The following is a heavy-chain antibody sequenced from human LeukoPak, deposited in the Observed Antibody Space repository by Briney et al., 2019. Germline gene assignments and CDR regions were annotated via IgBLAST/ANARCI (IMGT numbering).Heavy chain of an antibody. D-gene: IGHD3-16*02. V-gene: IGHV3-30*02. Sequence: PGGSLRLSCAASGFTFSSYGMHWVRQAPGKGLEWVAFLRLDGINKYYADTVKGRFTISRDNSKNTLYLQMNSLRAEDTAVYYCAKDRDDYVWGSYRDYWGQGTLVTVSS. CDR1: GFTFSSYG. CDR3: AKDRDDYVWGSYRDY. CDR2: LRLDGINK. J-gene: IGHJ4*02.